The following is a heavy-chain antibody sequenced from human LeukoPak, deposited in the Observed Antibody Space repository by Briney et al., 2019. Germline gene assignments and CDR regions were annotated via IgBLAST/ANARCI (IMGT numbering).Heavy chain of an antibody. J-gene: IGHJ4*02. CDR3: ARGHPDYASAYYFDY. D-gene: IGHD4/OR15-4a*01. CDR1: GLSFSSYS. Sequence: GGSLRLSCAASGLSFSSYSMNWVRQAPGKGLEWIAYSYVGSSLTFYADSVKGRFTIYRDNAKNSLYLHMNSLTAEDTAVYYCARGHPDYASAYYFDYWGQGTPVTVSS. CDR2: SYVGSSLT. V-gene: IGHV3-48*01.